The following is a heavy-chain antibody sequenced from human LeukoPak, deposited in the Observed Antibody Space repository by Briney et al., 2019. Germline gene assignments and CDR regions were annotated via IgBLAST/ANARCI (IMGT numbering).Heavy chain of an antibody. J-gene: IGHJ6*03. CDR1: GGSISSSSYY. CDR2: IYYSGST. V-gene: IGHV4-39*01. CDR3: ARHPGRGSSWYGDYYMDV. D-gene: IGHD6-13*01. Sequence: PSETLSLTCTVSGGSISSSSYYWGWIRQPPGKGLEWIGSIYYSGSTYYNPSLKSRVTISVDTSKNQFSLKLSSVTAADTAVYYCARHPGRGSSWYGDYYMDVWGKGTTVTISS.